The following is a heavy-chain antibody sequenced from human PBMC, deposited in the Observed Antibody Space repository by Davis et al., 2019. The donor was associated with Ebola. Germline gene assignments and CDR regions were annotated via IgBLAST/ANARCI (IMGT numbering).Heavy chain of an antibody. D-gene: IGHD6-6*01. Sequence: GESLKISCAASGFTFSSYWMSWVRQAPGKGLEWVANIKQDGSEKYYVDSVKGRFTISRDNAKNSLHLQMNSLRAEDTAVYYCARTKIEYSSSWGLYYYGMDVWGQGTTVTVSS. CDR3: ARTKIEYSSSWGLYYYGMDV. CDR1: GFTFSSYW. J-gene: IGHJ6*02. V-gene: IGHV3-7*01. CDR2: IKQDGSEK.